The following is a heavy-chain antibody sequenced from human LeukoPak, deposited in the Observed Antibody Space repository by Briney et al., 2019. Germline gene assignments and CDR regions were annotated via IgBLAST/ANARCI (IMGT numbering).Heavy chain of an antibody. CDR1: GYTFTSYD. J-gene: IGHJ4*02. D-gene: IGHD6-13*01. CDR3: ARGGRGGSSSWDTFDY. CDR2: MNPNSGNT. V-gene: IGHV1-8*01. Sequence: ASVKVSCKASGYTFTSYDINWVRQATGQGLEWMGWMNPNSGNTGYAQKFQGRVTMTRNTSISTAYMELSSLRSEDTAVYYCARGGRGGSSSWDTFDYWGQGTLVTVSS.